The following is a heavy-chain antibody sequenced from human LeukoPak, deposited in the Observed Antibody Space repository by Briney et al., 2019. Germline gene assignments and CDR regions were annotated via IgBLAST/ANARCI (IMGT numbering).Heavy chain of an antibody. CDR3: ARLRCSSTSCYSSYYYGMDV. J-gene: IGHJ6*02. Sequence: SETLSLTCAVYGGSFSGYYWSWIRQPPGKGLEWIGEINHSGSTNYNPSLKSRVTISVDTSKNQFSLKLSSVTAADTAVYYCARLRCSSTSCYSSYYYGMDVWGHGTTVTVSS. V-gene: IGHV4-34*01. D-gene: IGHD2-2*02. CDR2: INHSGST. CDR1: GGSFSGYY.